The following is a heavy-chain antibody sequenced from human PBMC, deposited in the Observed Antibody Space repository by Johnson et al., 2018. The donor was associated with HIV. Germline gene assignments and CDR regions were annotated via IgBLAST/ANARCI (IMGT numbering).Heavy chain of an antibody. CDR2: IRYDGSNK. CDR1: GFTFSSYG. J-gene: IGHJ3*02. Sequence: QVQLVESGGGVVQPGGSLRLSCAASGFTFSSYGMHWVRQAPGKGLEWVAFIRYDGSNKYYADSVQGRFTISRDKSENTLYLQMNSLRAEDTAVYYCARGMTTVTNHDAFDIWGQGTMVTVSS. CDR3: ARGMTTVTNHDAFDI. V-gene: IGHV3-30*02. D-gene: IGHD4-17*01.